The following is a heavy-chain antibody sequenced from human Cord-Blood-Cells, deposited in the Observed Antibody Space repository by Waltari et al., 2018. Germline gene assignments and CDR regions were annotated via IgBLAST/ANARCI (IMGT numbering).Heavy chain of an antibody. D-gene: IGHD7-27*01. CDR2: IYSGGST. V-gene: IGHV3-53*04. CDR1: GFTVSSNY. CDR3: ARDLGDY. J-gene: IGHJ4*02. Sequence: EVQLVESGGGLVQPGRSLRLSCAASGFTVSSNYMSWVRQAPGKGMGWVSVIYSGGSTYYADSVKGRFTISRHNSKNTLYLQMNSLRAEDTAVYYCARDLGDYWGQGTLVTVSS.